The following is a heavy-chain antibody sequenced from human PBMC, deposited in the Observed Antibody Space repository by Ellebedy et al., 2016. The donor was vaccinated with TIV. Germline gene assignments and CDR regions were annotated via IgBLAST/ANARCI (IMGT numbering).Heavy chain of an antibody. CDR3: ARVAGVSTTYYFDS. CDR2: IHHSGRT. CDR1: IPSFTGYY. V-gene: IGHV4-34*01. D-gene: IGHD5/OR15-5a*01. Sequence: SETLSLTXGIDIPSFTGYYWTWIRQAPGKGLEWLGKIHHSGRTNYKSSLQGRVTISLHTSTKHFSLNLTSVTAADTAVYYCARVAGVSTTYYFDSWGQGTQVTVSS. J-gene: IGHJ4*02.